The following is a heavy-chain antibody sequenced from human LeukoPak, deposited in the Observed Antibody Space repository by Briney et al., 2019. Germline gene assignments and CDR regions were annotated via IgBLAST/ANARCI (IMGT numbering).Heavy chain of an antibody. V-gene: IGHV3-48*04. CDR3: VGGYGSYSPDY. CDR2: ISSSGSTI. D-gene: IGHD1-26*01. Sequence: GGSLRLSCAASGFTFSSYGMHWVRQAPGKGLEWVSYISSSGSTIFYADSVKGRFTISRDNAKNSLYLQMNSLRAEDTAVYYCVGGYGSYSPDYWGQGTLVTVSS. CDR1: GFTFSSYG. J-gene: IGHJ4*02.